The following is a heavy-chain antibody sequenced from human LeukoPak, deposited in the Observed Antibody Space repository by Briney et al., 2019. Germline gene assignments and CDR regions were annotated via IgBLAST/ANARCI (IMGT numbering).Heavy chain of an antibody. Sequence: PSETLSLTCSVSGGSITSASHFWGWIRQPPGKGLEWLGTIYYSGLTYSNPSLKSRVTISIDTAKNQFSLKLSSVTAADTAVYYCARDKAYYDILTGYYSGFYFDYWGQGTLVTVSS. CDR3: ARDKAYYDILTGYYSGFYFDY. D-gene: IGHD3-9*01. J-gene: IGHJ4*02. CDR2: IYYSGLT. CDR1: GGSITSASHF. V-gene: IGHV4-39*07.